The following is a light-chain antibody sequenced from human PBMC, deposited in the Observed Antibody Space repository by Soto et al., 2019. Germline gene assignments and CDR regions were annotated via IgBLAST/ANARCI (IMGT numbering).Light chain of an antibody. CDR2: EVT. Sequence: QSVLTQPASVSGSPGQSITISCTGTSSDIGTYNLVSWYQQHPGKAPKLMIYEVTKRPSGVSNRFSASKSDNTASLTISGLQAEDEADYYCCSYAGSTTGVFGGGTKLTVL. V-gene: IGLV2-23*02. CDR3: CSYAGSTTGV. CDR1: SSDIGTYNL. J-gene: IGLJ3*02.